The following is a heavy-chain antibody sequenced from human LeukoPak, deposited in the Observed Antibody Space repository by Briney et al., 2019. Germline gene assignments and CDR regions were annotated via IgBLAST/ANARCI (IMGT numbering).Heavy chain of an antibody. CDR1: GFTFSSYG. V-gene: IGHV3-30*03. Sequence: GGSLRLSCAASGFTFSSYGMHWVRQAPGKGLEWLAVISYDGSNKYYADSVKGRFTISRDNSKNTLYLQMNSLRAEDTAVYYCARDNWYSSSWYWTGDWFDPWGQGTLVTVSS. CDR3: ARDNWYSSSWYWTGDWFDP. D-gene: IGHD6-13*01. CDR2: ISYDGSNK. J-gene: IGHJ5*02.